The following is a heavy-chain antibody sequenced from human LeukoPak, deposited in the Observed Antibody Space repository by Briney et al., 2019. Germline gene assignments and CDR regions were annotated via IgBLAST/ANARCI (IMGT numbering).Heavy chain of an antibody. Sequence: GASVKVSCKASGGTFSSYAISWVRQAPGQGLEWMGGIIPIFGTANYAQKLQGRVTMTTDTSTSTAYMELRSLRSDDTAVYYCARELILYSSSSKGGDYWGQGTLVTVSS. CDR3: ARELILYSSSSKGGDY. V-gene: IGHV1-69*05. D-gene: IGHD6-6*01. CDR2: IIPIFGTA. CDR1: GGTFSSYA. J-gene: IGHJ4*02.